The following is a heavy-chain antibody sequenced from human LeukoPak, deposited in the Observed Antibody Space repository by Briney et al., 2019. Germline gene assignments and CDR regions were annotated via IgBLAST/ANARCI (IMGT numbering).Heavy chain of an antibody. CDR1: GESLNSYY. D-gene: IGHD2-15*01. J-gene: IGHJ4*02. V-gene: IGHV4-34*01. CDR3: ARGAWATRLGS. CDR2: IYEGGTT. Sequence: SETLSLTCAVYGESLNSYYWSWVRQPPGEGLEWIGEIYEGGTTEYNPSLKSRVTISMVPSKQQFSLSLSSVTAADTAVYYCARGAWATRLGSWGLGTPVIVSS.